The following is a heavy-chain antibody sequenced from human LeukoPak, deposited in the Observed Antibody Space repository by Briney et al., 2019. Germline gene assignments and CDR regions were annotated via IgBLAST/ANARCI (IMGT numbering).Heavy chain of an antibody. V-gene: IGHV5-51*01. Sequence: GESLRISCKGSGYSINNYWIGWVRQMPGKGLEWMGIIYPADSDIRYSPPFQGQVTISADKSISTAYLQWSSLKASDTAMYYCARQEYCSGGSCYTWFNPWGQGTLVTVSS. CDR2: IYPADSDI. CDR1: GYSINNYW. J-gene: IGHJ5*02. CDR3: ARQEYCSGGSCYTWFNP. D-gene: IGHD2-15*01.